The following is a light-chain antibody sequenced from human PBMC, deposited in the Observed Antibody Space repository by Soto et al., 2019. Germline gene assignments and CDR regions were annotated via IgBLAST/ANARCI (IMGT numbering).Light chain of an antibody. J-gene: IGKJ5*01. CDR3: QQYNSYLIT. V-gene: IGKV1-5*03. CDR2: KAS. CDR1: QSISSW. Sequence: IQMTRSPSTLSASVGDRVTITCRASQSISSWLAWYQQKPGKAPKLLIYKASSLESGVPSRFSGSGSGTEFTLTISSLQPDDFATYYCQQYNSYLITFGQGTRME.